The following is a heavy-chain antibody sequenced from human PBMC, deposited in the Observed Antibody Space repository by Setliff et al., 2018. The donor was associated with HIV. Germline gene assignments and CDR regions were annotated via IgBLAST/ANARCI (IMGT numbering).Heavy chain of an antibody. CDR2: IYYSGSA. CDR3: ARGGTVSADFDS. V-gene: IGHV4-39*07. CDR1: RDSIRNGAYY. D-gene: IGHD6-19*01. J-gene: IGHJ4*02. Sequence: SETLSLTCTVSRDSIRNGAYYWGWIRQPPGKGLEWIGSIYYSGSAYYNLSFKSRVTLSVDTSENQFSLRLSTVTAADTAVYFCARGGTVSADFDSWGQGTLVTVSS.